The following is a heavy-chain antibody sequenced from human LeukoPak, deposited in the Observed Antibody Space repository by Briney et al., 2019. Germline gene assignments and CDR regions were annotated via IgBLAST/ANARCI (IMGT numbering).Heavy chain of an antibody. CDR3: AKDLVLMVYAKPNYGMDV. Sequence: GGSLRLSCAASGFTFSSYAMSWVRQAPGKGLEWVSAISGSGGNTYYADSVKGRFTISRDNSKNTLYLQMNSLRAEDTAVYYCAKDLVLMVYAKPNYGMDVWGQGTTVTVSS. CDR2: ISGSGGNT. CDR1: GFTFSSYA. J-gene: IGHJ6*02. D-gene: IGHD2-8*01. V-gene: IGHV3-23*01.